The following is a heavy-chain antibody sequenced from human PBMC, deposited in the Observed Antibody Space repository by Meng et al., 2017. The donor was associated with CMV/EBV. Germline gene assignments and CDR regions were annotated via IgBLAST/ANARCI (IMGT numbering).Heavy chain of an antibody. CDR1: GYTFTVYF. CDR2: INPNSGGT. CDR3: AIYCSITSCYGGDAFDI. V-gene: IGHV1-2*02. D-gene: IGHD2-2*01. J-gene: IGHJ3*02. Sequence: ASVTVSCQASGYTFTVYFMHWVRPAPGQGLEWMGWINPNSGGTNYSQKFQGRVTMTRDTSISTAYMELSRLISDDTAVYYCAIYCSITSCYGGDAFDIWGQGTMVTVSS.